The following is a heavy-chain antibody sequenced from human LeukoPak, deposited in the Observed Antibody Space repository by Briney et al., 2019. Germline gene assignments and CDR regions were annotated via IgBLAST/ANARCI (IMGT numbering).Heavy chain of an antibody. J-gene: IGHJ4*02. CDR2: MYYSGST. V-gene: IGHV4-39*01. CDR3: ARAGYGDSDFDY. D-gene: IGHD4-17*01. CDR1: GGSISSSNSY. Sequence: PSETLSLTCTVSGGSISSSNSYWGWIRQPPGKGLEWIGSMYYSGSTYYNPSLKSRVNISVDTSKNQFSLKLNSVTAADTAVYYCARAGYGDSDFDYWGQGTLVTVSS.